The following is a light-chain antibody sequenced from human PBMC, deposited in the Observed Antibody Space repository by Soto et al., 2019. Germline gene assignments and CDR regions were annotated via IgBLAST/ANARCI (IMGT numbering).Light chain of an antibody. V-gene: IGLV2-23*01. CDR2: EGS. CDR3: CSYAGSSSYV. Sequence: LTQPASVPGSPGQSITISCTGTSSDVGSYNLVSWYQQHPGKAPKLMIYEGSKRPSGVSNRFSGSKSGNTASLTISGLQAEDEADYYCCSYAGSSSYVFGTGTKVTVL. J-gene: IGLJ1*01. CDR1: SSDVGSYNL.